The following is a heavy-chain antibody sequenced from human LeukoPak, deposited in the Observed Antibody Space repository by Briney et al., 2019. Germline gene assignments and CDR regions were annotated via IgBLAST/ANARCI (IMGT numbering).Heavy chain of an antibody. V-gene: IGHV4-39*02. CDR2: VHSNGKT. Sequence: ETLSLTCSVSGGSIASGNYYWGWVRQSPGKGLDWIGSVHSNGKTYYNLSLNNRVTISADTSMKQFSLRLSPVTAADTAVYFCVRDTGNFEIDYWGQGTLVTVSS. J-gene: IGHJ4*02. CDR1: GGSIASGNYY. D-gene: IGHD1-7*01. CDR3: VRDTGNFEIDY.